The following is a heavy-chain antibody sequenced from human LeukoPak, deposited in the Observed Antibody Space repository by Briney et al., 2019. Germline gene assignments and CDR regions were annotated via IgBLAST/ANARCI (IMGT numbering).Heavy chain of an antibody. V-gene: IGHV1-46*01. D-gene: IGHD4-23*01. J-gene: IGHJ3*02. Sequence: ASVKVSCKASGYTFTSYYMHWVRQAPGQGLEWMGIINPSGGSTSYAQKFQGRVTMTRDMSTSTVYMELSSLRSEDTAVYYCARARVDDAFDIWGQGTMVTVSS. CDR2: INPSGGST. CDR3: ARARVDDAFDI. CDR1: GYTFTSYY.